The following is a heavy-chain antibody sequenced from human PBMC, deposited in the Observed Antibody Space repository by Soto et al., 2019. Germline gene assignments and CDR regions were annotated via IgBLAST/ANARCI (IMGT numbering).Heavy chain of an antibody. V-gene: IGHV1-8*01. CDR2: MNPNSGNT. CDR1: GYTFRDYD. CDR3: TRRARIGKQLWLPFDS. D-gene: IGHD3-22*01. Sequence: QVPLVQSGAEVKKPGASVMVSCKASGYTFRDYDINWVRQASGQGLEWMGWMNPNSGNTAYAQKFQGRVTMTGDTTTNTAYMELSSLTSAATAVYYCTRRARIGKQLWLPFDSWAQGTLVTVSS. J-gene: IGHJ4*02.